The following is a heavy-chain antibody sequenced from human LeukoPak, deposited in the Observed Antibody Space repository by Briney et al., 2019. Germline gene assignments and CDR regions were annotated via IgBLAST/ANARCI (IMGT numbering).Heavy chain of an antibody. Sequence: GGSLRLSCAASGFTFSSYSINWVRQAPGNGLEWVSSISSSSSYIYYTDSVKGRFTISRDNTKYSLYLQMNSLRAEDTAVYYCARVGAYDSSGYYPPQDYWGQGTLVTVSS. V-gene: IGHV3-21*01. CDR2: ISSSSSYI. CDR1: GFTFSSYS. D-gene: IGHD3-22*01. CDR3: ARVGAYDSSGYYPPQDY. J-gene: IGHJ4*02.